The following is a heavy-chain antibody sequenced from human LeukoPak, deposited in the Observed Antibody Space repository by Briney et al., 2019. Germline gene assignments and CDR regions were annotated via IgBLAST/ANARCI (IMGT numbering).Heavy chain of an antibody. CDR3: ARDSVSVVGADY. D-gene: IGHD1-26*01. CDR1: GFTFSDYY. CDR2: ISSSSSNT. J-gene: IGHJ4*02. V-gene: IGHV3-11*06. Sequence: GGSLRLSWAASGFTFSDYYMSWIRQAPGKGLEWVSYISSSSSNTKYADSVKGRFTISRDNAKSSLYLQMNSLRAEDTAVYYCARDSVSVVGADYWGQGTLVTVSS.